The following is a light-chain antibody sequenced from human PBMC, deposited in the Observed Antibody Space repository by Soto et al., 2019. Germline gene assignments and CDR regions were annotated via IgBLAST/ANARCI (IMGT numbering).Light chain of an antibody. J-gene: IGLJ3*02. CDR1: SSDVGGYNY. V-gene: IGLV2-8*01. Sequence: QSALTQPPSASGSPGQSVTISCNGTSSDVGGYNYVSWYQQYPGRAPKLMIYEVTKRPSGVPDRFSGSKSGNTASLTVSGLQAEDEADYYCSSYAASNNFYFVFGGGTQLTVL. CDR3: SSYAASNNFYFV. CDR2: EVT.